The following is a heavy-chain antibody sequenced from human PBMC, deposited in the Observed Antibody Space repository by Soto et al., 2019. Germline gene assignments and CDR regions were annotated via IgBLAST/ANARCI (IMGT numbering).Heavy chain of an antibody. CDR3: ARERRDYYGSGIYYFDY. D-gene: IGHD3-10*01. V-gene: IGHV1-69*01. J-gene: IGHJ4*02. Sequence: QVQLVQSGAEVQKPGSSVKVSCKASGGTFSSYAISWVRQAPGQGLEWMGGIIPIFGTANYAQKFQGRVTITADESTSTAYMELSSLRSEDTAVYYCARERRDYYGSGIYYFDYWGQGTLVTVSS. CDR1: GGTFSSYA. CDR2: IIPIFGTA.